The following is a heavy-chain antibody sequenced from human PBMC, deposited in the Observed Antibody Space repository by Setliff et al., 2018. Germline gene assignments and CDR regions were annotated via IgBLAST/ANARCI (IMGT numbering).Heavy chain of an antibody. CDR3: VRYHRTSNHSWRQGLDP. Sequence: GGSLRLSCAASGFTFSTSEMNWVRQAPGKGLEWVSSISGSGSTIYYADSVKGRFTISRDNSKNSLNLQMNSLRAEDPAVYYCVRYHRTSNHSWRQGLDPWGQGTLVTVSS. CDR2: ISGSGSTI. V-gene: IGHV3-48*03. J-gene: IGHJ5*02. D-gene: IGHD2-15*01. CDR1: GFTFSTSE.